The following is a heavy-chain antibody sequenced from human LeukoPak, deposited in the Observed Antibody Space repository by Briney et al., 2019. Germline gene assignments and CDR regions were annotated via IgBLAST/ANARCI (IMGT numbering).Heavy chain of an antibody. Sequence: ASVKVSYKASGYTFTCYDMHGVRQAPGQGGEWMGWINPNSGGTNYAQQFQGRVTMTRDTSISPAYMELSRLRSDDTAVYYCARGVDGSSCSLWGQGTLVTVSS. CDR3: ARGVDGSSCSL. J-gene: IGHJ4*02. V-gene: IGHV1-2*02. D-gene: IGHD6-13*01. CDR2: INPNSGGT. CDR1: GYTFTCYD.